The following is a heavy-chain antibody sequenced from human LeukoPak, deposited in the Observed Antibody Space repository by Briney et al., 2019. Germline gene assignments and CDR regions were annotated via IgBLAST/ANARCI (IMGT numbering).Heavy chain of an antibody. V-gene: IGHV1-69*04. Sequence: EASVKVSCKASGGTFSSYAISWVRQAPGQGLEWMGRIIPILGIANYAQKFQGRVTITADKSTSTAYMELSSLRAEDTAVYYCARHRITGRAFDYWGQGTLVTVSS. CDR3: ARHRITGRAFDY. J-gene: IGHJ4*02. CDR2: IIPILGIA. D-gene: IGHD1-20*01. CDR1: GGTFSSYA.